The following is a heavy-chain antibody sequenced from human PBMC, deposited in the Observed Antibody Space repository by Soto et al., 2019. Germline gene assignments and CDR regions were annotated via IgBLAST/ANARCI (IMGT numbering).Heavy chain of an antibody. CDR3: ARGEDYYGSGWFDP. J-gene: IGHJ5*02. CDR1: GGSISSYY. V-gene: IGHV4-4*07. Sequence: SETLSLTCTVSGGSISSYYWSWIRQPAGKGLEWIGRIYTSGSTNYNPPLKSRVTMSVDTYKNQFSLKLSSVTAADTAVYYCARGEDYYGSGWFDPWGQGTLVTVSS. CDR2: IYTSGST. D-gene: IGHD3-10*01.